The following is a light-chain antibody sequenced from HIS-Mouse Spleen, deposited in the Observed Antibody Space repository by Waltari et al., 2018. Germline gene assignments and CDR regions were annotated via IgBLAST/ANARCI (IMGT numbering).Light chain of an antibody. CDR3: SSYTSSSTWV. CDR2: DVS. J-gene: IGLJ3*02. V-gene: IGLV2-14*03. CDR1: SSDVGGYNS. Sequence: QSALTQPASVSGSPGQSITISCNGTSSDVGGYNSVAWYQQHPGKAPKLMIYDVSNRPSGVSNRFSGSKSGNTASLTISGLQAEDEADYYCSSYTSSSTWVFGGGTKLTVL.